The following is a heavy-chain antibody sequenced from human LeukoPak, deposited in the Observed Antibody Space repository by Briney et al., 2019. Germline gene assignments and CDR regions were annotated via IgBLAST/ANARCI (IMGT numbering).Heavy chain of an antibody. V-gene: IGHV3-53*01. CDR3: ARGRGWIYDS. J-gene: IGHJ4*02. Sequence: PGGSLRVSCVVSGFDVNTRYMSWVRQAPGKGLEWVSVIDTGGNTHYADSVKGRFTISRDSSKNTVYLQMNTLRVADTAVYYCARGRGWIYDSWGRGTLVTVSS. CDR2: IDTGGNT. D-gene: IGHD6-19*01. CDR1: GFDVNTRY.